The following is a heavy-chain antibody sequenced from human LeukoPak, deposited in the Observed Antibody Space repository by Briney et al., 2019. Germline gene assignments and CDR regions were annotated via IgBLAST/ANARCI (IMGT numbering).Heavy chain of an antibody. J-gene: IGHJ4*02. D-gene: IGHD5-24*01. Sequence: SETLSLTCTVSGGSISSGSYYWSWIRQPAGKGLEWIGRIYTSGSTNYNPSPKSRVTISVDTSKNQFSLKLSSVTAADTAVYYCARGDGYNIGYWGQGTLVTVSS. CDR3: ARGDGYNIGY. V-gene: IGHV4-61*02. CDR1: GGSISSGSYY. CDR2: IYTSGST.